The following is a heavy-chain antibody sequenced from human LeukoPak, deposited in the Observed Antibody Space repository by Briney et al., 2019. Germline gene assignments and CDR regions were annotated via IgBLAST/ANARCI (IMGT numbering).Heavy chain of an antibody. CDR3: AREPTLGYGDYEGWFDP. V-gene: IGHV4-4*07. D-gene: IGHD4-17*01. J-gene: IGHJ5*02. Sequence: SETLSLTCTVSGCSISSYYWSWIRQPAGKGLEWIGRIHTSGSTNYNPSLKSRVTMSVDTSKNQFSLKLSSVTAADTAVYYCAREPTLGYGDYEGWFDPWGQGTLVTVSS. CDR2: IHTSGST. CDR1: GCSISSYY.